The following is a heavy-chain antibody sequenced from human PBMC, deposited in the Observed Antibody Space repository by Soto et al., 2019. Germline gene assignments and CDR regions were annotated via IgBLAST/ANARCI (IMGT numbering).Heavy chain of an antibody. Sequence: QVQLQQWGAGLLKPSETLSLTCAVYGGSFSGYYWSWIRQPPGKGLEWIGEINHSGSTNYNPSLKSRVTISVDTSKNQFSLKLSSVTAADTAVYYCARSLYDSGDYHFDYWGQGTLVTVSS. CDR3: ARSLYDSGDYHFDY. CDR1: GGSFSGYY. D-gene: IGHD4-17*01. CDR2: INHSGST. V-gene: IGHV4-34*01. J-gene: IGHJ4*02.